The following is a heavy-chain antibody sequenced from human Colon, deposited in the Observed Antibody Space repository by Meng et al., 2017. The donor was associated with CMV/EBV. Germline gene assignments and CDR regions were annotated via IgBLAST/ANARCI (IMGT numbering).Heavy chain of an antibody. Sequence: GGSLRLSCAASGFIFNSYWMSWVRQAPGKGLEWVANIKSDGSEKYYVDSLMGRFIISRDNAQNSLYLQMNSLSAKDTAVYYCARVGTRIVERGLDVWGQGTTVTVSS. CDR1: GFIFNSYW. V-gene: IGHV3-7*01. CDR3: ARVGTRIVERGLDV. D-gene: IGHD3-22*01. CDR2: IKSDGSEK. J-gene: IGHJ6*02.